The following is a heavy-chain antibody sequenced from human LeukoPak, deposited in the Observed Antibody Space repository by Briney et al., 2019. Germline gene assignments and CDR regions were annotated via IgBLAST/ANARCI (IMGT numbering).Heavy chain of an antibody. D-gene: IGHD1-20*01. CDR1: GYTFTSYY. V-gene: IGHV1-46*01. CDR2: INPSGGST. Sequence: GASVKVSCKASGYTFTSYYMHWVRQAPGQGLEWMGIINPSGGSTSYAQKFQGRVTMTRDTSTGTVYMELSSLRSEDTAVYYCARGAITGTTEDNFDYWGQGTLVTVSS. CDR3: ARGAITGTTEDNFDY. J-gene: IGHJ4*02.